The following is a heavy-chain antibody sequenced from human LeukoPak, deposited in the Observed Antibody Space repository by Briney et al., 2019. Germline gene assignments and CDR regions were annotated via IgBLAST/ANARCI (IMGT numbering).Heavy chain of an antibody. CDR3: ARVDYGGNSGSFQH. D-gene: IGHD4-23*01. J-gene: IGHJ1*01. Sequence: GGSLRLSCAASGFTFSSYSMNWVRQAPGKGLEWVSSISSSTSYIYYADSVKGRFTISRDNAKNSLYLQMNSLRAEDTAVYYCARVDYGGNSGSFQHWGQGTLVTVSS. CDR1: GFTFSSYS. CDR2: ISSSTSYI. V-gene: IGHV3-21*01.